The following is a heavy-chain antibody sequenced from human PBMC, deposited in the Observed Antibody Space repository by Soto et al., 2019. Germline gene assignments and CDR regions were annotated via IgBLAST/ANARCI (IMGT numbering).Heavy chain of an antibody. CDR3: AKTAGYYDF. V-gene: IGHV3-23*01. Sequence: GGSLRLSCAAPGFTFSIYSMTWVRQAPGKGLEWVSGITGSGDFIHYADSVKGRFTISRDNSKNTLYLQMNSLRGEDTAVYYCAKTAGYYDFWSQGTMVTVSS. CDR1: GFTFSIYS. CDR2: ITGSGDFI. D-gene: IGHD3-3*01. J-gene: IGHJ4*02.